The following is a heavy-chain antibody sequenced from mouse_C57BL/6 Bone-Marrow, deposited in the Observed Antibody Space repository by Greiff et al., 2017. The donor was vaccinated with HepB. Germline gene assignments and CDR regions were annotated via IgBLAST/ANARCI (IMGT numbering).Heavy chain of an antibody. CDR3: AKGYFDY. CDR2: INPSTGGT. Sequence: EVQLVESGPELVKPGASVKISCKASGYSFTGYYMNWVKQSPEKSLEWIGEINPSTGGTTYNQKFKAKATLTVDKSSSTAYMQLKSLTSEDSAVYYCAKGYFDYWGQGTTLTVSS. V-gene: IGHV1-42*01. J-gene: IGHJ2*01. CDR1: GYSFTGYY.